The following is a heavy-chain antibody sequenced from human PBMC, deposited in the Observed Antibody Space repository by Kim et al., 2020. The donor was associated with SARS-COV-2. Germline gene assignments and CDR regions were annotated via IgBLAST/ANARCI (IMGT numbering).Heavy chain of an antibody. CDR1: GFTFSSYE. Sequence: GGSLRLSCAASGFTFSSYEMNWVRQAPGKGLEWVSYISSSGSTIYYADSVKGRFTISRDNAKNSLYLQMNSLRAEDTAVYYCARVGAYCGGDCYPNPDAFDIWGQGTMVTVSS. CDR3: ARVGAYCGGDCYPNPDAFDI. D-gene: IGHD2-21*02. V-gene: IGHV3-48*03. J-gene: IGHJ3*02. CDR2: ISSSGSTI.